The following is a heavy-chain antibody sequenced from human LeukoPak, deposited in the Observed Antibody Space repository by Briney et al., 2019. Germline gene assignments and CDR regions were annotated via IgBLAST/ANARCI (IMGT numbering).Heavy chain of an antibody. CDR1: GGSISSYY. Sequence: SETLSLTCTVSGGSISSYYWSWIRQPAGKGLEWIGYIYYRGSANYNPSLKSRVTISVDTSNNHFSLKLSSVTAADTAVYYCARAGNYYSSGSYLGYWGQGTLVTVSS. CDR2: IYYRGSA. V-gene: IGHV4-59*01. D-gene: IGHD3-10*01. J-gene: IGHJ4*02. CDR3: ARAGNYYSSGSYLGY.